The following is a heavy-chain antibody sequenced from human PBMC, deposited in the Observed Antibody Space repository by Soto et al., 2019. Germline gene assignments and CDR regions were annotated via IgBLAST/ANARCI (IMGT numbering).Heavy chain of an antibody. D-gene: IGHD2-2*01. CDR3: ARDCARTSCSVWKL. CDR1: GFTLSDYA. Sequence: EAQLLESGGDLVQPGGSLRLSCAASGFTLSDYAMTWVRQAPGKGLEWVSGITGSSEITYYADSVKGRFTISRDNSKNTVSLQMIGLRAEDSAIYYCARDCARTSCSVWKLWGQGTLVTVSP. CDR2: ITGSSEIT. J-gene: IGHJ4*02. V-gene: IGHV3-23*01.